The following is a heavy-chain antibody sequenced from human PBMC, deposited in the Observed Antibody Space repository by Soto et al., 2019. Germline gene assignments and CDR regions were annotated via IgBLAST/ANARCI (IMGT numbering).Heavy chain of an antibody. Sequence: QMQLQESGPELVKPSQTLSLICTVSGYSMTSGGYYWSWIRHLPGKGLEWIGYIYYSGGTQFNPSLKSRVSMSVDTSKNQFSLRLSSVTAADTAVYYCVTLLGSHQHYYFGIDVWGQGTTVTVSS. V-gene: IGHV4-31*03. CDR2: IYYSGGT. D-gene: IGHD2-2*01. CDR3: VTLLGSHQHYYFGIDV. J-gene: IGHJ6*02. CDR1: GYSMTSGGYY.